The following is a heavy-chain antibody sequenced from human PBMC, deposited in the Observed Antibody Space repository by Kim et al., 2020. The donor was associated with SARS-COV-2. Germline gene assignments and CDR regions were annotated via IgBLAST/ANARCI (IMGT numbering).Heavy chain of an antibody. CDR1: GGSISSSSYY. CDR2: IYYSGST. CDR3: AGPCRECDYYYDSSGYCFLACSDY. Sequence: SETLSLTCTVSGGSISSSSYYWGWIRQPPGKGLEWIGSIYYSGSTYYNPSLKSRVTISVDTSKNQFSLKLSSVTAADTAVYYCAGPCRECDYYYDSSGYCFLACSDYWGQGTLVTVSS. D-gene: IGHD3-22*01. V-gene: IGHV4-39*01. J-gene: IGHJ4*02.